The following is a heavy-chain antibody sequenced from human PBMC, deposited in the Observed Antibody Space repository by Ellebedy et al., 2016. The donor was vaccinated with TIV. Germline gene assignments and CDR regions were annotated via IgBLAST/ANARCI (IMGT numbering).Heavy chain of an antibody. Sequence: SVKVSXXASGGTFSSYAISWVRQAPGQGLEWMGGIIPIFGTANYAQKFQGRVTITADESTSAAYMELSSLRSEDTAVYYCAGGLVYCSSPSCVVYYYYGMDVWGQGTTVTVSS. CDR3: AGGLVYCSSPSCVVYYYYGMDV. V-gene: IGHV1-69*13. CDR1: GGTFSSYA. J-gene: IGHJ6*02. D-gene: IGHD2-2*01. CDR2: IIPIFGTA.